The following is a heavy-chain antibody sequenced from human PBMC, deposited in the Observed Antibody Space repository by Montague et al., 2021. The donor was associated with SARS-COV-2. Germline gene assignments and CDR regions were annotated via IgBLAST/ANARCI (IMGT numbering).Heavy chain of an antibody. J-gene: IGHJ3*02. CDR2: IHYSGST. D-gene: IGHD3-3*01. CDR1: GGSVNSGSYS. Sequence: SETLSLTCTVSGGSVNSGSYSWDWIRQPPGKGLEWIGSIHYSGSTSYNPSLKSRVTISIDTPKNHFSLRVNSATAADSAVYFCARRPGASYYVFWSGGFDIWGQGTMVTVS. CDR3: ARRPGASYYVFWSGGFDI. V-gene: IGHV4-39*01.